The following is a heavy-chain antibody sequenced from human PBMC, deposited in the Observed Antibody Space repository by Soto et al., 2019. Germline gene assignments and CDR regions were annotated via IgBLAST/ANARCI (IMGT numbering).Heavy chain of an antibody. Sequence: QVQLVQSGGEVKRPGASVKVSCKTSGYPFSNYGITWVRQAPGQPLEWLGWISLYSDGTNYAQKFQGRVSMTTDTSTTTAYLELRSLRSDDTAVYYCARVVPGAEAWFGPCGQGTLVTVSS. CDR3: ARVVPGAEAWFGP. D-gene: IGHD2-2*01. J-gene: IGHJ5*02. CDR1: GYPFSNYG. CDR2: ISLYSDGT. V-gene: IGHV1-18*01.